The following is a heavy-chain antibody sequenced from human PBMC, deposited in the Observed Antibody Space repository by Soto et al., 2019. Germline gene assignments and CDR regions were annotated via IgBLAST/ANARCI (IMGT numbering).Heavy chain of an antibody. J-gene: IGHJ6*02. D-gene: IGHD6-13*01. V-gene: IGHV4-31*03. CDR1: GGSISSGGYY. CDR3: ARSFSLIAAAGNQYYYYGMDV. Sequence: QVQLQESGPGLVKPSQTLSLTCTVSGGSISSGGYYWSWIRQHPGKGLEWIGYIYYSGSTYYNPSLKSRVTISVDTSKNQFSLKLSSVTAADTAVYYCARSFSLIAAAGNQYYYYGMDVWGQGTTVTVSS. CDR2: IYYSGST.